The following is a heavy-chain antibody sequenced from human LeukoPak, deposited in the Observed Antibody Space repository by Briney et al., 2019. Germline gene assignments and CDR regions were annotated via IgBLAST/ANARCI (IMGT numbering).Heavy chain of an antibody. D-gene: IGHD6-25*01. Sequence: ASVKVSCKASGYTFTNYDINWVRQAIGQGLEWMGWMNPNSGNTGYAQKFQGRVTMSRNTSITTAYMELSSLRSEDTAVYYCARGSGYYYYYYMDVWGKGTTVTISS. J-gene: IGHJ6*03. CDR1: GYTFTNYD. V-gene: IGHV1-8*01. CDR2: MNPNSGNT. CDR3: ARGSGYYYYYYMDV.